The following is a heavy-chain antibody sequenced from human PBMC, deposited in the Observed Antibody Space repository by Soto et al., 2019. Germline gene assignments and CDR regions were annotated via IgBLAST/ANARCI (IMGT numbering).Heavy chain of an antibody. J-gene: IGHJ4*02. Sequence: PSETLSLTCTVFGGSISSYYWSWIRQPPGKGLEWIGYIYYSGSTNYNPSLKSRVTISVDTSKNQFSLKLSSVTAADTAVYYCARESAGTTHFDYWGQGTLVTVSS. CDR2: IYYSGST. D-gene: IGHD1-1*01. CDR3: ARESAGTTHFDY. CDR1: GGSISSYY. V-gene: IGHV4-59*01.